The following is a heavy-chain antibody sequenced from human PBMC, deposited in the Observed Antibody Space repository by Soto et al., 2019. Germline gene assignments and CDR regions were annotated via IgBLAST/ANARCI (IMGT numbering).Heavy chain of an antibody. V-gene: IGHV4-31*03. D-gene: IGHD3-9*01. CDR1: GGSISSGGYY. CDR3: ARARDDYDILTGYGGPGDNWFDP. CDR2: IYYSGST. Sequence: SETLSLTCTVSGGSISSGGYYWSWIRQHPGKGLEWIGYIYYSGSTYYNPSLKSRVTISVDTSKNQFSLKLSSVTAADTAVYYCARARDDYDILTGYGGPGDNWFDPWGQGTLVTVSS. J-gene: IGHJ5*02.